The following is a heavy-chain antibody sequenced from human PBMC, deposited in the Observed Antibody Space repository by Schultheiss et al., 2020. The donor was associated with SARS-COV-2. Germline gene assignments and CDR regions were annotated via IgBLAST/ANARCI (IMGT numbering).Heavy chain of an antibody. CDR1: GFTVSSNY. Sequence: GGSLRLSCAASGFTVSSNYMSWVRQAPGKGLEWVSVIYSGGSTYYADSVKGRFTISRDNSKNTLYLQMNSLRAEDTAVYYCARDRCSSTSCYGPFDYWGQGTLVTVSS. V-gene: IGHV3-53*01. CDR3: ARDRCSSTSCYGPFDY. CDR2: IYSGGST. J-gene: IGHJ4*02. D-gene: IGHD2-2*01.